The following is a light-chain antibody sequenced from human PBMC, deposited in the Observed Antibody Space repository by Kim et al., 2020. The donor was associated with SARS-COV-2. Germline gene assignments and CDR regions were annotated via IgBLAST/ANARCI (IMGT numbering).Light chain of an antibody. CDR1: VLAKKY. CDR3: YSAADNKG. J-gene: IGLJ3*02. V-gene: IGLV3-27*01. Sequence: SYELTQPSSVSVSPGQTARITCSGDVLAKKYARWFQQKPGQAPALVIYKDSERPSGIPERFSGSSSGTTVTLTISGAQVEDEADYYCYSAADNKGFGGGTQLTVL. CDR2: KDS.